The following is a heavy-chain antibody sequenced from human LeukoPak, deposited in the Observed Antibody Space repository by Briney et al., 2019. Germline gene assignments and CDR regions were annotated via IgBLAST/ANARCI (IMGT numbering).Heavy chain of an antibody. D-gene: IGHD2-2*01. CDR1: GFTFSSYS. Sequence: GGSLRLSCAASGFTFSSYSMNWVRQAPGKGLEWVSSISSSSSYIYYADSVKGRFTISRDNAKNSLYLQMNSLRAEDTAVYYCARGLSLVVDAFGIWGQGTMVTVSS. CDR3: ARGLSLVVDAFGI. J-gene: IGHJ3*02. V-gene: IGHV3-21*01. CDR2: ISSSSSYI.